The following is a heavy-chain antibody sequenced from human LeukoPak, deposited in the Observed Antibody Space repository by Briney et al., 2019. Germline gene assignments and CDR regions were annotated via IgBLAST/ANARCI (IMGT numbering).Heavy chain of an antibody. CDR2: ISGSSFNYI. J-gene: IGHJ5*02. V-gene: IGHV3-21*01. CDR3: ARGDDYLPFDH. Sequence: GGSLRLSCAASGFIFSAYNMVWVGQAPGKRLEWVARISGSSFNYINYADSVKGRFTVSRDNARNSLYLQMNSLRVEDTGVYYCARGDDYLPFDHWGQGNLLTVSS. D-gene: IGHD2/OR15-2a*01. CDR1: GFIFSAYN.